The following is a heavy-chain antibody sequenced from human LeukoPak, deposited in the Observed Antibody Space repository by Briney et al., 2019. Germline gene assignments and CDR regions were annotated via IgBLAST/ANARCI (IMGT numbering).Heavy chain of an antibody. J-gene: IGHJ5*02. V-gene: IGHV3-74*01. Sequence: PGGSLRLSCAASGFTFNSYWMHWVRQAPGKGLVWVSRINSDGSRTAYADSVKGRFSISRDNAKNPLYLQMNSLRVEDTAVYYCARGYGDWFDPWGQGTLVTVSS. D-gene: IGHD3-10*01. CDR2: INSDGSRT. CDR1: GFTFNSYW. CDR3: ARGYGDWFDP.